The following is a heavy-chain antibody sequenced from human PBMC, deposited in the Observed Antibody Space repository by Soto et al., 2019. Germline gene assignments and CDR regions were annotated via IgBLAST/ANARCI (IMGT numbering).Heavy chain of an antibody. CDR1: GYTFTSHD. Sequence: QVQLVQSGAEVKKPGASVKLSCKASGYTFTSHDIHWVRQAPGQRPERMGWINVGNGIAKYSQRFQGRVTITRDISASTAYMDLSSLTSEDTAVYYCAVLCYPPHDDFDIWGQGTLVTVSS. CDR3: AVLCYPPHDDFDI. J-gene: IGHJ3*02. D-gene: IGHD2-8*01. V-gene: IGHV1-3*01. CDR2: INVGNGIA.